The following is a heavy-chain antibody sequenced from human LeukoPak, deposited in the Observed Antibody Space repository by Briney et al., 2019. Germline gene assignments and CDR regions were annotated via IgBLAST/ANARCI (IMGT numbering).Heavy chain of an antibody. D-gene: IGHD5-24*01. CDR1: GGSISSYY. J-gene: IGHJ4*02. V-gene: IGHV4-59*12. CDR3: ARRNRDGYPSYYFDY. Sequence: SETLSLTCTVSGGSISSYYWSWIRQPPGKGLEWIGYIYYSGSTNYNPSLKSRVTISVDTSKNQFSLRLSSVTAADTAVYYCARRNRDGYPSYYFDYWGQGTLVTVSS. CDR2: IYYSGST.